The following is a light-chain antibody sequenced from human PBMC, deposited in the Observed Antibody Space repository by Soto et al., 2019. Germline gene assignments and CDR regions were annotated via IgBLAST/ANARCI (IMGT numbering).Light chain of an antibody. CDR2: KAS. CDR1: QSFSTW. CDR3: QQYNSYPWT. J-gene: IGKJ1*01. Sequence: EIQMTQSPSTLSASVGDRVTISFRSSQSFSTWLAWYQQKPGKAPKLLIYKASSLESGVPSRFSGSGSGTEFTLTISSLQHEDFATYYCQQYNSYPWTFGQGTKVDIK. V-gene: IGKV1-5*03.